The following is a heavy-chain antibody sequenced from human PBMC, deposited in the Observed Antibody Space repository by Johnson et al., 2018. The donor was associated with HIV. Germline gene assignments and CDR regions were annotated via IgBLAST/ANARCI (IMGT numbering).Heavy chain of an antibody. CDR3: ARLPVTTNSEDAFYI. D-gene: IGHD4-17*01. Sequence: VQLVESGGDLIQPGGSLRLSCAASGFTVSSNYMSWVRQAPGKGLEWVSVIYSGGSTYYADSVKGRFTISRDNSKNTLYLQMNSLRAEDTAIYYCARLPVTTNSEDAFYIWGQGTMVTVSS. CDR1: GFTVSSNY. V-gene: IGHV3-53*01. J-gene: IGHJ3*02. CDR2: IYSGGST.